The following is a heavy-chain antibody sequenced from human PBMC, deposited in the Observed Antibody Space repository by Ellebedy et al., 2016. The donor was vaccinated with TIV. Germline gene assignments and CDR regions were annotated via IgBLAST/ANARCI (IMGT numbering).Heavy chain of an antibody. Sequence: GESLKISCAASGFTFSSHWMHWVCQAPVKGLAWVSRINSDGRSTSYADSVKCRFPISRDNAKNTLYLQINSLRAEDTSVYYCARGGGCGSGVCWAFDYWGQGTLVTVSS. CDR3: ARGGGCGSGVCWAFDY. J-gene: IGHJ4*02. D-gene: IGHD2-21*02. CDR2: INSDGRST. CDR1: GFTFSSHW. V-gene: IGHV3-74*01.